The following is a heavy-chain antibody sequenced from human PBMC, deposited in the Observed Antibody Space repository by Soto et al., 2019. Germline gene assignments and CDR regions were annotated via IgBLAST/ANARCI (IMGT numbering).Heavy chain of an antibody. CDR1: GGTFSSYT. Sequence: QVQLVQSGAEVKKPGSSVKVSCKASGGTFSSYTISWVRQAPGQGLEWMGRIIPILGIANYAQKFQGRVTITADKSTSTAYMELSSLRSEDTAVYYCARESDILNWFDPWGQGTLVTVSS. D-gene: IGHD3-9*01. V-gene: IGHV1-69*08. CDR2: IIPILGIA. J-gene: IGHJ5*02. CDR3: ARESDILNWFDP.